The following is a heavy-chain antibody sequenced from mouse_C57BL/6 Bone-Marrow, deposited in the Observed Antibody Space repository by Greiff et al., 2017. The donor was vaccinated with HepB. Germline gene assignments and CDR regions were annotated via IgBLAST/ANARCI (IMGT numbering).Heavy chain of an antibody. CDR3: ARRGLLYYYAMDD. J-gene: IGHJ4*01. V-gene: IGHV1-63*01. Sequence: QVQLKESGAELVRPGTSVKMSCKASGYTFTNYWIGWAKQRPGHGLEWIGDIYPGGGYTNYNEKFKGKATLTADKSSSTAYMQFSSLTSEDSAIYYCARRGLLYYYAMDDWGQGTSVTVSS. D-gene: IGHD2-12*01. CDR1: GYTFTNYW. CDR2: IYPGGGYT.